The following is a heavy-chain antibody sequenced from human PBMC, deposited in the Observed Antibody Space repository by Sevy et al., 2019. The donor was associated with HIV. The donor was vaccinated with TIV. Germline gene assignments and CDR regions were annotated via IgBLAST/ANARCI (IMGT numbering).Heavy chain of an antibody. Sequence: GGSLRLSCAASGFTFSSYAMHWVGQAPGKGLEWVAVISYDGSNKYYADSVKGRFTISRDNSKNTLYLQMNSLRAEDTAVYYCARDIGPYYDFWSGRDYYYGMDVWGQGTTVTVSS. J-gene: IGHJ6*02. CDR3: ARDIGPYYDFWSGRDYYYGMDV. V-gene: IGHV3-30*04. CDR2: ISYDGSNK. CDR1: GFTFSSYA. D-gene: IGHD3-3*01.